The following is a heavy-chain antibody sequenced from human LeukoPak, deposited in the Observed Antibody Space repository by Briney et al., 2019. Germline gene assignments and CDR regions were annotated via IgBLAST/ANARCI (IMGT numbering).Heavy chain of an antibody. Sequence: GGSLRLSRAASGFTFSDYYMGSIRQAPGKGLECVSYISSGSRDTDYADSVRGRFTISRDNAQNSLYLQMNSLRAEDTAVYYCAREVHGDYDIWGQGTRVTVSS. J-gene: IGHJ3*02. V-gene: IGHV3-11*05. D-gene: IGHD4-17*01. CDR3: AREVHGDYDI. CDR2: ISSGSRDT. CDR1: GFTFSDYY.